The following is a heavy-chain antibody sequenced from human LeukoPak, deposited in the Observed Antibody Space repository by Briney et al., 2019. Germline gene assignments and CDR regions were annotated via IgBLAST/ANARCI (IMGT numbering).Heavy chain of an antibody. CDR3: ARGAEQWLAYYFDY. CDR1: GGSISSSSYY. CDR2: IYYSGST. V-gene: IGHV4-39*07. Sequence: SETLSLTCTVSGGSISSSSYYWGWIRQPPGKGLEWIGSIYYSGSTYYNPSLKSRVTISVDTSKNQFSLKLSSVTAADTAVYYCARGAEQWLAYYFDYWGQGTLVTVSS. D-gene: IGHD6-19*01. J-gene: IGHJ4*02.